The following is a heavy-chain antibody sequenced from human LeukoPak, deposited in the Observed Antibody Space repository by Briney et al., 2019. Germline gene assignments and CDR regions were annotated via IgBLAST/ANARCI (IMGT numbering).Heavy chain of an antibody. Sequence: SLRLSCAASGFTFDDYAMHWVRQAPGKGLEWVSGISWNSGSIGYADSVKGRFTISRDNAKNSLYLQMNSLRAEDTALYYCATDSYYDSSGYPDYWGQGTLVTVSS. J-gene: IGHJ4*02. V-gene: IGHV3-9*01. CDR2: ISWNSGSI. CDR3: ATDSYYDSSGYPDY. CDR1: GFTFDDYA. D-gene: IGHD3-22*01.